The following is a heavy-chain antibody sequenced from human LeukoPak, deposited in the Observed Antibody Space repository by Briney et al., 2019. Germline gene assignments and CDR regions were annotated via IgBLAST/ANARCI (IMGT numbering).Heavy chain of an antibody. J-gene: IGHJ4*02. D-gene: IGHD3-16*02. CDR3: ARSRMITFGGVIVPEYYFDY. CDR2: IYTSGST. V-gene: IGHV4-4*07. CDR1: GGSISSYY. Sequence: PSETLSLTCTVSGGSISSYYWSWIRQPAGKGLEWIGRIYTSGSTNYNPSLKSRVTMSVDTSKNQFSLKLSSVPAADTAVYYCARSRMITFGGVIVPEYYFDYWGQGTLVTVSS.